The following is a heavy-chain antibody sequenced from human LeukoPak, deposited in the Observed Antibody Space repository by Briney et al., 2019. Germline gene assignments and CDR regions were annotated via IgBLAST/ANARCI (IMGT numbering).Heavy chain of an antibody. CDR3: ARVIQLWSWYYYYMDV. J-gene: IGHJ6*03. Sequence: PGGSLRLSCAASGFTFSSYSMNWVRQAPGKGLEWVSSISSSSSYIYYADSVKGRFTISRDNAKNSLYLQMNSLRAEDTAVYYCARVIQLWSWYYYYMDVWGKGTTVTVSS. CDR2: ISSSSSYI. V-gene: IGHV3-21*01. D-gene: IGHD5-18*01. CDR1: GFTFSSYS.